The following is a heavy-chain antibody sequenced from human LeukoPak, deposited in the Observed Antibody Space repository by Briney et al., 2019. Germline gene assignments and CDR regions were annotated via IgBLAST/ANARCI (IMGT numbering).Heavy chain of an antibody. Sequence: GGSLRLSCAASGFTFSSYGMHWVRQAPGKGLEWVAFIRYDGSNKYYAESVKGRFTISRDNSKNTLYLQMNSLRAEDTAVYYCVGGEGFYGDPGYFDYWAREPWSPSPQ. CDR2: IRYDGSNK. CDR3: VGGEGFYGDPGYFDY. CDR1: GFTFSSYG. D-gene: IGHD4-17*01. J-gene: IGHJ4*02. V-gene: IGHV3-30*02.